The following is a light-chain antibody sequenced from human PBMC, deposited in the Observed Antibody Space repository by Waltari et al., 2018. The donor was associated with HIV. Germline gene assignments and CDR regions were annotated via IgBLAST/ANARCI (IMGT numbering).Light chain of an antibody. CDR3: QQYNSDLLT. CDR2: KAS. Sequence: DIQMTQSPSTLSASVGDRVTITCRASQSISTWLAWYQQKPGKAPKLLIYKASSLQSGVPSRFSGSGSGTEFTLTISSLQPDDSATYYCQQYNSDLLTFGGGTKVKIK. J-gene: IGKJ4*01. V-gene: IGKV1-5*03. CDR1: QSISTW.